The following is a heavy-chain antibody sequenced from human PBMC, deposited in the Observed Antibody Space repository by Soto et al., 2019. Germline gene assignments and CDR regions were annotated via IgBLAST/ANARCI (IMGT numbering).Heavy chain of an antibody. CDR1: GGTFSSYT. Sequence: QVQLVQSGAEVKKPGSSVKVSCKASGGTFSSYTISWVRQAPGQGLEWMGRIIPILGIANYAQKFQGTVTITADKSTSTAYMDLSSLRSEDMAVYYCARDVSYGATRGYYYYMDVWGNASTVTVSS. CDR2: IIPILGIA. CDR3: ARDVSYGATRGYYYYMDV. D-gene: IGHD1-26*01. V-gene: IGHV1-69*08. J-gene: IGHJ6*03.